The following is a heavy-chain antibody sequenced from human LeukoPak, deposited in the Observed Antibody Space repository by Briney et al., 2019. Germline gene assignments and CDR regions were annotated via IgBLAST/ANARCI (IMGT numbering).Heavy chain of an antibody. D-gene: IGHD3-10*01. CDR1: GGSISSYY. V-gene: IGHV4-59*01. CDR3: ARTELWFREFDY. CDR2: IYYSGST. Sequence: SETLSLTCTVSGGSISSYYWSWIRQPPGKGLEWIGYIYYSGSTNYNPSLKSRVTISVDTSKNQFSLKLSSVTAADTAVYYCARTELWFREFDYWGQGTLVTVSS. J-gene: IGHJ4*02.